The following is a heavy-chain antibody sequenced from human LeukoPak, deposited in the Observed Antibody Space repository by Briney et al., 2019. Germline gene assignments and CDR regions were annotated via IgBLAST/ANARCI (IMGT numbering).Heavy chain of an antibody. CDR2: ISSGSSII. Sequence: GGSLRLSCADSGFSFRSYSMNWVRQAPERGLEWVSSISSGSSIIFYADSVKGRFTISRDNSKNTLYLQMNSLRAEDTAVYYCATEISSVGASPDYWGQGTLVTVSS. J-gene: IGHJ4*02. CDR1: GFSFRSYS. V-gene: IGHV3-21*04. D-gene: IGHD1-26*01. CDR3: ATEISSVGASPDY.